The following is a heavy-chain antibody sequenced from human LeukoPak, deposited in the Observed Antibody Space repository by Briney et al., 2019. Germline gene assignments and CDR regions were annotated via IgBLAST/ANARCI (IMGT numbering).Heavy chain of an antibody. V-gene: IGHV1-2*02. CDR1: GYTFTTYY. CDR3: ARECVLDKFTMIRGVIGTL. J-gene: IGHJ4*02. CDR2: INPISGDT. Sequence: ASVKVSCKASGYTFTTYYIHWVRQAPGHGLEWMGWINPISGDTNYAQKCQGRVTRTRDTSISTAYMELSRLRSDDTAVYYCARECVLDKFTMIRGVIGTLWGQGTLVTVSS. D-gene: IGHD3-10*01.